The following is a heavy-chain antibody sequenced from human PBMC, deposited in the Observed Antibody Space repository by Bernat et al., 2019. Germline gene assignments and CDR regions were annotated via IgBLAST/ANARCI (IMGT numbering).Heavy chain of an antibody. CDR3: VKGVRIEVAGNFDY. Sequence: EVQLLESGGGLVQPGGSLRLSCAASGFAFNSYIMSWVRQAPGKGLEWVSIISGSGGSTSYADSVKGRFTISRDNSKHTVFLQMNNLRAEDTAVYHCVKGVRIEVAGNFDYWGQGTLVTVSS. V-gene: IGHV3-23*01. J-gene: IGHJ4*02. D-gene: IGHD6-19*01. CDR2: ISGSGGST. CDR1: GFAFNSYI.